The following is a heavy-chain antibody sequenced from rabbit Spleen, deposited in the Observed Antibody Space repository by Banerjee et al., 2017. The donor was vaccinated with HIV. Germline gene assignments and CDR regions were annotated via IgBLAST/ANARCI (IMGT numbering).Heavy chain of an antibody. J-gene: IGHJ4*01. D-gene: IGHD8-1*01. Sequence: QSLEESGGGLVKPGASLTLTCTTSGFSFNSIFWICWVRQAPGKGLEWIACIYAGSSGGTYYASWAKGRFTISSHNAQNTLYLQLSSLTAADTATYFCARDGAGGSYFALWGPGTLVTVS. CDR2: IYAGSSGGT. V-gene: IGHV1S40*01. CDR3: ARDGAGGSYFAL. CDR1: GFSFNSIFW.